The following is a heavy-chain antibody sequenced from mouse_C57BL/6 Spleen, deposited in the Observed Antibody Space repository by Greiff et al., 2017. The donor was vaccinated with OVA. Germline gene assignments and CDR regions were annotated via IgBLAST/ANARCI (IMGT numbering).Heavy chain of an antibody. CDR2: IPPNSGST. Sequence: QVQLQQPGAELVKPGASVKLSCKASGYTFTSYWMHWVKQRPGQGLEWIGMIPPNSGSTNYNEKLKSKATLTVDKASSTAYMQLSSLTSEDSAGYYWARRGGSSLNWYFDVWGTGTTVTVSS. CDR1: GYTFTSYW. J-gene: IGHJ1*03. CDR3: ARRGGSSLNWYFDV. D-gene: IGHD1-1*01. V-gene: IGHV1-64*01.